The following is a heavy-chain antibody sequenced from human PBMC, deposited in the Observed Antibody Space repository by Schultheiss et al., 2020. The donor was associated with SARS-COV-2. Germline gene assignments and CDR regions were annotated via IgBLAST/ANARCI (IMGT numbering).Heavy chain of an antibody. D-gene: IGHD2-15*01. CDR1: GFSFSTYA. Sequence: GGSLRLSCAASGFSFSTYAVNWVRQAPGKGLEWVSSISGSGRSSFYADSVKGRFTISRDNSKNTLYLQMNSLRAEDTAVYYCARKYCSGGSCYSDDAFDIWGQGTMVTVSS. CDR3: ARKYCSGGSCYSDDAFDI. V-gene: IGHV3-23*01. J-gene: IGHJ3*02. CDR2: ISGSGRSS.